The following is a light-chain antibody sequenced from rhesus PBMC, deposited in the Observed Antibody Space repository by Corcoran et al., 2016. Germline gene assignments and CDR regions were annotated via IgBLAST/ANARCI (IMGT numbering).Light chain of an antibody. CDR2: GAS. V-gene: IGKV1-18*01. CDR1: QGISSW. CDR3: QQGYNTPFT. J-gene: IGKJ3*01. Sequence: DIQMTQSPSSLSASVGDKVTITCRASQGISSWLAWDQQKPGKAPKLLIYGASSLKSGAPSRFSGSGSGTDYTLTISRLQPEDFATYYCQQGYNTPFTFGPGTQLDIK.